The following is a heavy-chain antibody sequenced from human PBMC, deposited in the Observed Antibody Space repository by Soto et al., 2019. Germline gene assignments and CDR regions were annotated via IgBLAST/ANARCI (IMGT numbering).Heavy chain of an antibody. CDR3: ANEVDVTFSSLQYGMDV. Sequence: GGSLRLSCAASGFTFNNFAMHWVRQAPGKGLEWVAFISYDGTYKYYADSVRGRFTVYRDNSKSTLFLQMNSLKFEDTAVYVCANEVDVTFSSLQYGMDVWGQGTTVTVSS. V-gene: IGHV3-30*14. D-gene: IGHD5-12*01. CDR1: GFTFNNFA. J-gene: IGHJ6*02. CDR2: ISYDGTYK.